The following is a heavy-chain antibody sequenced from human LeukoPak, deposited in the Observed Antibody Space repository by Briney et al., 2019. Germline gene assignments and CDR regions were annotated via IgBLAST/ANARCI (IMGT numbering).Heavy chain of an antibody. CDR3: ARDDVATIEKPVGIAGY. J-gene: IGHJ4*02. CDR2: ISYDGSNK. D-gene: IGHD5-12*01. V-gene: IGHV3-30*04. CDR1: GFTFSSYA. Sequence: GGSLRLSCAASGFTFSSYAMHWVRQAPGKGLEWVAVISYDGSNKYYADSVKGRFTISRDNSKNTLYLQMNSLRAEDTAVYYCARDDVATIEKPVGIAGYWGQGTLVTVSS.